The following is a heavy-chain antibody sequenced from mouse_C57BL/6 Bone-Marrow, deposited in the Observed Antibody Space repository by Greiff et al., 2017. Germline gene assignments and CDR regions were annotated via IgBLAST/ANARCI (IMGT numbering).Heavy chain of an antibody. V-gene: IGHV1-69*01. CDR3: AREGAYYRSYFDY. J-gene: IGHJ2*01. CDR1: GYTFTSYW. CDR2: IDPSDSYT. Sequence: QVQLQQPGAELVMPGASVKLSCKASGYTFTSYWMPWVKQRPGQGLEWIGEIDPSDSYTNYHQKFKGKSTLTVDKSSSTAYMQLRSLTSEDSAVYYWAREGAYYRSYFDYWGQGTTRTVSS. D-gene: IGHD2-12*01.